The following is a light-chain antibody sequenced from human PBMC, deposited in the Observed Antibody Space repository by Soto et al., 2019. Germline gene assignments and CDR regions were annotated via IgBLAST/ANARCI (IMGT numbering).Light chain of an antibody. CDR1: QTVRNNY. CDR3: QQSYSTMWT. V-gene: IGKV3D-20*02. CDR2: DAS. J-gene: IGKJ1*01. Sequence: VLTQSPGTLSLSPGERATLSCGASQTVRNNYLAWYQQKPGQAPRLLIYDASSRATGIPDRFSGSGSETDFTLTISSLQPEDFATYSCQQSYSTMWTFGQGTKVDIK.